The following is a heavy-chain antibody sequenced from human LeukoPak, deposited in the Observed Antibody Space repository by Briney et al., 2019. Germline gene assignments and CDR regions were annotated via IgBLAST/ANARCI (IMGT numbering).Heavy chain of an antibody. CDR3: AKRYGDYGTFDY. CDR2: IRYDGSNK. Sequence: GGSLRLPCAASGFTFSSYGMHWVRQAPGKGLEWVAFIRYDGSNKYYADSVKGRFTISRDNSKNTLYLQMNSLRAEDTAVYYCAKRYGDYGTFDYWGQGTLVTVSS. D-gene: IGHD4-17*01. CDR1: GFTFSSYG. J-gene: IGHJ4*02. V-gene: IGHV3-30*02.